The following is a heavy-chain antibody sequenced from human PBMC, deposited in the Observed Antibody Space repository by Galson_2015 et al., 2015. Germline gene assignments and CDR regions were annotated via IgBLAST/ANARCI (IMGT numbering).Heavy chain of an antibody. CDR2: INTNTGNP. V-gene: IGHV7-4-1*02. CDR1: GYTFTSYA. Sequence: SVKVSCKASGYTFTSYAMNWVRQAPGQGLEWMGWINTNTGNPTYAQGFTGRFVFSLDTSVSTAYLQISSLKAEDTAVYYCAGVPGDYYDSSGYYFFDYWGQGTLVTVSS. CDR3: AGVPGDYYDSSGYYFFDY. D-gene: IGHD3-22*01. J-gene: IGHJ4*02.